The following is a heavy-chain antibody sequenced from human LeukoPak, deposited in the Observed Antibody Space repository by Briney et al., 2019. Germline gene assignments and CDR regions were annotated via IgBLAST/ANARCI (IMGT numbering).Heavy chain of an antibody. CDR2: IYYSGST. V-gene: IGHV4-39*01. J-gene: IGHJ5*02. CDR3: ARAPFNYYQAFDP. CDR1: GCSISNSGYH. Sequence: PSETLSLTCTVSGCSISNSGYHWGCIRQPPGKGLEWIGSIYYSGSTYYNPSLKSRVTISVDTSKNQISLKMTSVTAADTAVYYCARAPFNYYQAFDPWGQGTLVTVSS. D-gene: IGHD4-11*01.